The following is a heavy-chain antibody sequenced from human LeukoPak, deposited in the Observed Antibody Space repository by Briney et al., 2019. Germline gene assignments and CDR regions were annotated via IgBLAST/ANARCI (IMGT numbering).Heavy chain of an antibody. V-gene: IGHV1-2*02. D-gene: IGHD2-2*01. Sequence: ASVKVSCKASGYTFTGYYVHWVRQAPGQGLEWMGWINPNSGGTNYAQKFQGRVTMTRDTSISTAYMELSRLRSDDTAVYYCARVQVVPAAANWFDPWGQGTLVTVSS. CDR3: ARVQVVPAAANWFDP. CDR2: INPNSGGT. CDR1: GYTFTGYY. J-gene: IGHJ5*02.